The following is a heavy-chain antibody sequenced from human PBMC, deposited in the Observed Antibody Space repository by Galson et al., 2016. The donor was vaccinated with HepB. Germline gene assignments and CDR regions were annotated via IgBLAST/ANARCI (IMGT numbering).Heavy chain of an antibody. Sequence: SLRLSCAASGFIVSGNYMTWVRQAPGKGLEWVSVIYGGGSTYYADSVKGRFIISRDNSKNTLYLQMNNVRVDDTAVHFCAGHGGSPSGILGPTEGLDYWGLGTLVTVSS. CDR2: IYGGGST. V-gene: IGHV3-53*01. CDR3: AGHGGSPSGILGPTEGLDY. J-gene: IGHJ4*02. CDR1: GFIVSGNY. D-gene: IGHD1-26*01.